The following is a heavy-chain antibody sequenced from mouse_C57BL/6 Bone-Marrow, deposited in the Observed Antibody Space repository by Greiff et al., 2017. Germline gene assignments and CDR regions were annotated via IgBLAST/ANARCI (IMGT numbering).Heavy chain of an antibody. D-gene: IGHD3-2*02. Sequence: QVQLQQSVAELVRPGTSVKVSCKASGYAITNNLIEWVKQRPGQGLEWIGVINPGSGGTNYNAKFQGKATMTADKSSSTAYMQHSSLTSEDSTVYFFAKTAQATGFAYWGQGTLVTVSA. CDR1: GYAITNNL. J-gene: IGHJ3*01. CDR3: AKTAQATGFAY. CDR2: INPGSGGT. V-gene: IGHV1-54*01.